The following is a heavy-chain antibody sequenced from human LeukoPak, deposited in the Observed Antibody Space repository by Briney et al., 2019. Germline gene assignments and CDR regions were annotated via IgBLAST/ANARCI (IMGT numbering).Heavy chain of an antibody. V-gene: IGHV1-18*01. CDR1: GYPFTRFA. CDR2: ISTHNGNT. D-gene: IGHD3-10*01. Sequence: ASVKVSCKASGYPFTRFAINWVRQAPGQGLEWMGWISTHNGNTKYAETLQGRLTMTTGTSTNTAYMELRGLRSDDTAVYYCARNLGEEHNLYYGLDVWGQGTTVAVSS. CDR3: ARNLGEEHNLYYGLDV. J-gene: IGHJ6*02.